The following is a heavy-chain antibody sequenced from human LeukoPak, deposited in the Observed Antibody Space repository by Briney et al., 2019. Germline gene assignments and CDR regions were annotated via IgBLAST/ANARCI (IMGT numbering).Heavy chain of an antibody. V-gene: IGHV3-23*01. D-gene: IGHD6-19*01. CDR2: IGGSGDI. Sequence: PGGSLRLSCAASGFTFSNYWMSWVRQAPGKGLEWVSSIGGSGDIYYADSVKGRFAISRDTSKNTLHLQMNSPRAEDTAVYYCAKDSDSSGWPSNDYWGQGTLVTVSS. CDR1: GFTFSNYW. CDR3: AKDSDSSGWPSNDY. J-gene: IGHJ4*02.